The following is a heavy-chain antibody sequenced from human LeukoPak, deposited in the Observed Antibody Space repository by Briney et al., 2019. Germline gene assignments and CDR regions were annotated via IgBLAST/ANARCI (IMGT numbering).Heavy chain of an antibody. J-gene: IGHJ6*02. CDR1: GGSISSYY. D-gene: IGHD2-2*01. V-gene: IGHV4-59*01. Sequence: SETLSLTCTVSGGSISSYYWSWIRQPPGKGLEWIGYVYYSGSTNYNPSLKSRVTISVDTSKNQFSLKLSSVTAADTAVYYCARSPIVVVPAAKAYYYYGMDVWGQGTTVTVSS. CDR3: ARSPIVVVPAAKAYYYYGMDV. CDR2: VYYSGST.